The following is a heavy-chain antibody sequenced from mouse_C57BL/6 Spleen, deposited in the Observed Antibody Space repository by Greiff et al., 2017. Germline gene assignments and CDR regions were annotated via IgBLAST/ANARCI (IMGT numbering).Heavy chain of an antibody. CDR2: FHPYNDDT. Sequence: QVQLKESGAELVKPGASVKMSCKASGYTFTTYPIEWMMQNHGKSLEWIGNFHPYNDDTKYNEKFKGKASLTVEKSSSTVYLELSRLTSDDSAVYYCAIYDYDWGFAYWGQGTLVTVSA. D-gene: IGHD2-4*01. J-gene: IGHJ3*01. CDR1: GYTFTTYP. CDR3: AIYDYDWGFAY. V-gene: IGHV1-47*01.